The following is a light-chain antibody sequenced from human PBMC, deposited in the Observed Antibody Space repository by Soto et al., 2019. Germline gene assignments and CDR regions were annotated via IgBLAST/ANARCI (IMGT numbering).Light chain of an antibody. CDR2: WAS. V-gene: IGKV4-1*01. CDR1: QTVLYGANNRDY. Sequence: DIVMTQSTDSLAVSLGERATINCKSSQTVLYGANNRDYLAWYQQKPGQPPKVLIYWASTRASGVPDRSSGGESGTDFTLTINGRQAEDVAVYYCQQDYSTTYTFGQGTKLDIK. J-gene: IGKJ2*01. CDR3: QQDYSTTYT.